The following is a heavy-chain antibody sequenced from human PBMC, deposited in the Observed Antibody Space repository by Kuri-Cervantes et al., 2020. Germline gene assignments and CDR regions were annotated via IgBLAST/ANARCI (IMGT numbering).Heavy chain of an antibody. CDR1: GFTFINFA. CDR3: ARARSSSSWYYYYGMDV. J-gene: IGHJ6*02. CDR2: VSDSGART. Sequence: GESLKISCAASGFTFINFAMSWVRQAPGKGLEWVSAVSDSGARTHYADSVKGRFTISRDNSKNTLYLQMNSLRAEDTAVYYCARARSSSSWYYYYGMDVWGQGTTVTVSS. D-gene: IGHD6-13*01. V-gene: IGHV3-23*01.